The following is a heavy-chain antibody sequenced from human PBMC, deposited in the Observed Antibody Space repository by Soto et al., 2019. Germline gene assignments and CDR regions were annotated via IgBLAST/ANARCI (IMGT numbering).Heavy chain of an antibody. D-gene: IGHD6-19*01. J-gene: IGHJ4*02. CDR1: GCTFGDYA. CDR2: IRSKAYGGTT. Sequence: GGSLRLSCTASGCTFGDYAMSWFRQAPGKGLEWVGFIRSKAYGGTTEYAASVKGRFTISRDDSKSIAYLQMNSLKTEDTAVYYCTRDGWYSSGWYWDYWGQGTLVTVSS. V-gene: IGHV3-49*03. CDR3: TRDGWYSSGWYWDY.